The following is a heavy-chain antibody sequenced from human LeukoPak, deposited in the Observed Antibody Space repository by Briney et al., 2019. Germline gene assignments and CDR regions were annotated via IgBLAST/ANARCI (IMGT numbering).Heavy chain of an antibody. V-gene: IGHV3-15*01. CDR3: TTEDIVLMGYAI. CDR2: IKSKTDGGTT. Sequence: GGSLRLSCAASGFTFSNAWMSWVRHAPGKGLEWVGRIKSKTDGGTTDYAAPVKGRFTISRDDSKNTLYLQMNSLKTEDTAVYYCTTEDIVLMGYAIWGQGTLVTVSS. CDR1: GFTFSNAW. D-gene: IGHD2-8*01. J-gene: IGHJ4*02.